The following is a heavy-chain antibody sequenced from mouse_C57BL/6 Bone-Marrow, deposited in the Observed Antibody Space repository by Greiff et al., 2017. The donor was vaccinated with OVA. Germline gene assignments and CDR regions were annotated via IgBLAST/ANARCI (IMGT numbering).Heavy chain of an antibody. J-gene: IGHJ4*01. V-gene: IGHV1-19*01. CDR2: INPYNGGT. D-gene: IGHD3-2*02. CDR1: GYTFTDYY. CDR3: EAAQATKGDYAMDY. Sequence: VQLKESGPVLVKPGASVKMSCKASGYTFTDYYINWVKQSHGKSLEWIGVINPYNGGTSYNQKFKGKATLTVDKSSSTAYMELNSLTSEDSAVYYCEAAQATKGDYAMDYWGQGTSVTVSS.